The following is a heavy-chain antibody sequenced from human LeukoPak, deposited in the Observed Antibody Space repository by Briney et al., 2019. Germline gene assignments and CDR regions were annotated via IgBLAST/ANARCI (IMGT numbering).Heavy chain of an antibody. V-gene: IGHV4-34*01. CDR3: ARHYPSSSWLPLFYYYYYMDV. D-gene: IGHD6-13*01. J-gene: IGHJ6*03. Sequence: KPSETLSLTCAVYGGSFSGYYWSWIRQPPGKGLEWIGEINHSGSTNYNPSLKSRVTISVDTSKNQFSLKLSSVIAADTAVYYCARHYPSSSWLPLFYYYYYMDVWGKGTTVTVSS. CDR2: INHSGST. CDR1: GGSFSGYY.